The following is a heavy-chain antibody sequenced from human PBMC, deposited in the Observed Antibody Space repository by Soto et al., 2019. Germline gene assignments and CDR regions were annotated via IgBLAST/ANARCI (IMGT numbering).Heavy chain of an antibody. CDR3: AKNGQPPYYYGMDV. CDR2: ISGYNGDT. V-gene: IGHV1-18*01. D-gene: IGHD2-8*01. J-gene: IGHJ6*02. CDR1: GDTFTSYG. Sequence: TSVKLSCNASGDTFTSYGISWVRQAPGQGLEWMGWISGYNGDTKYAQKFQGRVTMTVDTSTTTAYMELRSLTSDDRAVYYCAKNGQPPYYYGMDVWGQGTTVTVSS.